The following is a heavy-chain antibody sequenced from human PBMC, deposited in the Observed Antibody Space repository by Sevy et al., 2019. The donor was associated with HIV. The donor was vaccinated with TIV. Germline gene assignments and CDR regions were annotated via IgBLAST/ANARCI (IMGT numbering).Heavy chain of an antibody. D-gene: IGHD2-2*01. J-gene: IGHJ3*02. Sequence: SETLSLTCAVYGGSLSGYYWSWIRQPPGKGLEWVWEINHSGSTNYNPSLKSRVTISVDTSNNQFSLKLSSVTAADTAVYYCARHCSSSSCSHAFDIWGQGTMVTVSS. V-gene: IGHV4-34*01. CDR2: INHSGST. CDR3: ARHCSSSSCSHAFDI. CDR1: GGSLSGYY.